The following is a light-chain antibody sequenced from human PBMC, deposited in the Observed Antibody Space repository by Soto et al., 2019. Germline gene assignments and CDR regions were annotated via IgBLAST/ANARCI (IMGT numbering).Light chain of an antibody. Sequence: QSALTQPASVSGSPGQSITISCTGTSRDVGGYNYVSWYQQHPGKAPKVMIYDVTRRPAGVPDRFSGSKSGNTASLTISGLQAEDEADYYCCSYAGSYSYVFGTGTKLTVL. J-gene: IGLJ1*01. CDR3: CSYAGSYSYV. CDR1: SRDVGGYNY. V-gene: IGLV2-11*01. CDR2: DVT.